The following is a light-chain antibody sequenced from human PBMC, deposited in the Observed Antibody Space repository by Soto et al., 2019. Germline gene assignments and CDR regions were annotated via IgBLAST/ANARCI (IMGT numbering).Light chain of an antibody. CDR2: GAS. CDR3: QQYGSTPRT. CDR1: KSVSNDF. V-gene: IGKV3-20*01. J-gene: IGKJ1*01. Sequence: RKSVSNDFLAWYQQKPGQAPRLLIYGASTRATDVPDRCSGSGSWAGFIGFTTRLLPEDVAVYYCQQYGSTPRTLGQGTKVDIK.